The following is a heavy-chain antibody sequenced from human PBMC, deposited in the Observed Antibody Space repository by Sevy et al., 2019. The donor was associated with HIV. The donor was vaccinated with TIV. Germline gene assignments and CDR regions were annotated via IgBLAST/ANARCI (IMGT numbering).Heavy chain of an antibody. J-gene: IGHJ3*02. D-gene: IGHD3-22*01. CDR2: IFGSGGTT. CDR3: AGGRFDSSGSFDAFDI. Sequence: GESLKISCAASGITFKNYAMNWVRQAPGKGLNWVSSIFGSGGTTYYADSVRGRFTISRDTSQNTLFLQMNSLRTEDTALYYCAGGRFDSSGSFDAFDIWGQGTMVTVS. CDR1: GITFKNYA. V-gene: IGHV3-23*01.